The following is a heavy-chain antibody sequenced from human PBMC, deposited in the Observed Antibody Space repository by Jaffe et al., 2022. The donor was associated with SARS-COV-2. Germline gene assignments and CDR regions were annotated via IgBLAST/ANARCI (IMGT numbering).Heavy chain of an antibody. CDR1: GYSFTTYY. D-gene: IGHD3-22*01. Sequence: EVQLVQSGAEVKKPGESLRISCKGSGYSFTTYYITWVRQMPGKGLEWMGRIDPTDSYTNYSPSFQGHVTLSADKSLTTAYLQWSSLKASDTAMYYCARLDPADHYDNGDYPFDPWGQGTLVTVSS. CDR3: ARLDPADHYDNGDYPFDP. V-gene: IGHV5-10-1*03. CDR2: IDPTDSYT. J-gene: IGHJ5*02.